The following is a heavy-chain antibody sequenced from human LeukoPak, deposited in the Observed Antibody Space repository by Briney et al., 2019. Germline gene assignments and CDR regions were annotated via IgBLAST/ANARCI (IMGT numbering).Heavy chain of an antibody. J-gene: IGHJ4*02. CDR1: GYSISSGYY. CDR2: IYHSGST. CDR3: AREEMATIPGSFDY. Sequence: PSETLSLTCTVSGYSISSGYYWGWILQPPGKGLEWIGSIYHSGSTYYNPSLKSRVTISVDTSRNQFSLKLSSVTAADTAVYYCAREEMATIPGSFDYWGQGTLVTVSS. D-gene: IGHD5-24*01. V-gene: IGHV4-38-2*02.